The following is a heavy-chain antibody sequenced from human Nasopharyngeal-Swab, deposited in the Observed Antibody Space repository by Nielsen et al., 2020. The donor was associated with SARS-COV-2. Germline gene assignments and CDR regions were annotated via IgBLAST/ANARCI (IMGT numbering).Heavy chain of an antibody. D-gene: IGHD3-10*01. Sequence: ASVNVSCKASGYTYITYGITWVRQAPGQGLEWMGWISAYNGNTDYAQKFQDRFTMTTDTSTSTAYMELKSLRSDDTAVYYCARLVRGSTINYFDFWGQGTLVTVSS. V-gene: IGHV1-18*04. CDR1: GYTYITYG. CDR3: ARLVRGSTINYFDF. CDR2: ISAYNGNT. J-gene: IGHJ4*02.